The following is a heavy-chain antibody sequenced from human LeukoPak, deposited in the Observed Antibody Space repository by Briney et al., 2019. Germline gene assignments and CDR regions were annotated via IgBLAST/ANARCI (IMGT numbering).Heavy chain of an antibody. V-gene: IGHV3-15*01. CDR2: IKSKTDDGTT. CDR1: GFTFSNAW. CDR3: TTLYCSTTYCYGYFDL. J-gene: IGHJ2*01. D-gene: IGHD2-2*01. Sequence: PGGSLRLSCAASGFTFSNAWMNWVRQAPGKGLEWVGHIKSKTDDGTTDYAAPVKGRFTISRDDSKNTLYLQTNSLKTEDTAVYYCTTLYCSTTYCYGYFDLWGRGTVVTVSS.